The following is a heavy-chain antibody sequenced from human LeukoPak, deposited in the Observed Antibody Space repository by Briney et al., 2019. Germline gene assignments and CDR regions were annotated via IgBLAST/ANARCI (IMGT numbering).Heavy chain of an antibody. CDR3: AREDYGDLDY. CDR1: GFPFSSYG. J-gene: IGHJ4*02. CDR2: IRYDGSIK. D-gene: IGHD4-17*01. Sequence: GGSLRLSCAPSGFPFSSYGMHGVRQAPGKGLEGVAFIRYDGSIKYYADSVKGRFTISRANSKNTLYLQLNSLRAEDTAIYYCAREDYGDLDYWGEGTLVTVSS. V-gene: IGHV3-30*02.